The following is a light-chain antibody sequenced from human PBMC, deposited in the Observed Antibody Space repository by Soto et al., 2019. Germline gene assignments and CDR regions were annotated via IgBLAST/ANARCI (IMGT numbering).Light chain of an antibody. V-gene: IGLV7-43*01. CDR3: LLYSGGGVI. CDR2: NTD. CDR1: GGPVTSNYF. Sequence: QTVVTQEPSLTVSPGGTVTLTCASSGGPVTSNYFPHWFQQKPGQAPRPLIYNTDNKHSWTPARVSGSLLGGKAALTLSDVRPEDEAEYYCLLYSGGGVIFGGGTKLTVL. J-gene: IGLJ2*01.